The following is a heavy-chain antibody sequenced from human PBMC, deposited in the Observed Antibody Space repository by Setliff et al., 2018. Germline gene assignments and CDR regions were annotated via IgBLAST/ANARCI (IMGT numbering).Heavy chain of an antibody. CDR1: GFTFSFHS. D-gene: IGHD2-8*01. J-gene: IGHJ4*02. V-gene: IGHV3-48*01. Sequence: PGGSLRLXXAASGFTFSFHSMNWVRQAPGKGLEWVSYISSSSSTIYYADSVKGRFTISRDNAKNSLYLQMNSLRAEDTAVYYCARGLIVLPGPSGDMGYFDYWGQGTLVTVSS. CDR2: ISSSSSTI. CDR3: ARGLIVLPGPSGDMGYFDY.